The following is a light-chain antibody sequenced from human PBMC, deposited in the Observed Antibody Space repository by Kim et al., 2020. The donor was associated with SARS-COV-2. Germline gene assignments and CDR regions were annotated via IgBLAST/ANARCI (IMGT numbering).Light chain of an antibody. CDR3: NSRDSSGNRKVV. CDR1: SLRSYY. CDR2: GKN. J-gene: IGLJ2*01. V-gene: IGLV3-19*01. Sequence: LGQPVRITCQGDSLRSYYASWYQQKPGQAPVLVIYGKNNRPSGIPDRFSGSSSGITASLTITGAQAEDEADYYCNSRDSSGNRKVVFGGGTQLTVL.